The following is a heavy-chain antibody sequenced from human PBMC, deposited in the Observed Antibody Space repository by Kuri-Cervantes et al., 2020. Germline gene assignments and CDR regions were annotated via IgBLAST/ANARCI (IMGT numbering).Heavy chain of an antibody. CDR2: IYHSGSA. J-gene: IGHJ5*02. CDR3: ARDLNTRSTLYDILTGTGSPAGFDP. CDR1: GGSFSGYY. Sequence: GSLRLSCAVYGGSFSGYYWSWIRQPPGKGLEWIGNIYHSGSAYYNPSLKSRVTISVDTSKNQFSLKLSSVTAADTAVYYCARDLNTRSTLYDILTGTGSPAGFDPWGQGTLVTVSS. V-gene: IGHV4-34*01. D-gene: IGHD3-9*01.